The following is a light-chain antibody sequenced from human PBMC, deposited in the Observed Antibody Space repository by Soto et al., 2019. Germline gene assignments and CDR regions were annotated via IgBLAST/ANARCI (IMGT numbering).Light chain of an antibody. CDR3: CSYAGSRTYV. CDR1: SSDVGSYNL. V-gene: IGLV2-23*01. CDR2: EGS. J-gene: IGLJ1*01. Sequence: QSGLTQPASVSGSPGQSITISCTGTSSDVGSYNLVSWYQQHPGKAPKLMIYEGSKRPSGVSNRFSGSKSGNTASLTISGLQAEDEADYYCCSYAGSRTYVFGTGTKVTVL.